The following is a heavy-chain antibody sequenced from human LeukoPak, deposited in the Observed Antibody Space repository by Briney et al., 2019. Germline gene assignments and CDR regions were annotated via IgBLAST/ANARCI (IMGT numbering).Heavy chain of an antibody. CDR3: ARVDDFWSGYYRGMDV. V-gene: IGHV3-33*01. J-gene: IGHJ6*02. CDR2: IWYDGSNK. CDR1: GFTFSSYG. D-gene: IGHD3-3*01. Sequence: GRSLRLSCAASGFTFSSYGMHWVRQAPGKGLEWVAVIWYDGSNKYYADSMKGRFTISRDNSKNTLYLQMNSLRAEDTAVYYCARVDDFWSGYYRGMDVWGQGTTVTVSS.